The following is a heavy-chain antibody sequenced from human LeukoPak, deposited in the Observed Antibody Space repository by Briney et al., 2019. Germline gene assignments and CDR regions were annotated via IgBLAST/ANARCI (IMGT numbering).Heavy chain of an antibody. D-gene: IGHD3-22*01. V-gene: IGHV1-8*01. J-gene: IGHJ4*02. CDR3: ARGHNSYYYDSSGYLDY. Sequence: ASVKVSCKASGYTFTSYNINWVRQATGQGLEWMGWMNPNSGNTGYAQKFQGRVPMTRNTSISTAYMELSSLRSEDTAVYYCARGHNSYYYDSSGYLDYWGQGTLVTVSS. CDR2: MNPNSGNT. CDR1: GYTFTSYN.